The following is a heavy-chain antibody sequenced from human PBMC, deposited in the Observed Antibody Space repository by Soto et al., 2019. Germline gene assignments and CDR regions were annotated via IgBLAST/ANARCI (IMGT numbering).Heavy chain of an antibody. CDR3: ARRVEDDSSGYYEGYFDY. CDR1: GGSFSGYY. CDR2: INHSGST. Sequence: SETLSLTCAVYGGSFSGYYWSWIRQPPGKGLEWIGEINHSGSTNYNPSLKSRVTISVDTSKNQFSLKLSSVTAADTAVYYCARRVEDDSSGYYEGYFDYWGQGTLVTVSS. D-gene: IGHD3-22*01. J-gene: IGHJ4*02. V-gene: IGHV4-34*01.